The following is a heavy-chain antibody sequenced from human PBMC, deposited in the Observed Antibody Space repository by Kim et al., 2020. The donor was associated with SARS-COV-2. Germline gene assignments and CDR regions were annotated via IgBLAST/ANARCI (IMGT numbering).Heavy chain of an antibody. D-gene: IGHD5-12*01. Sequence: AQKFQGRVTITADESTSTAYMELSSLRSEDTAVYYCARSGERGVATIHGYWGQGTLVTVSS. J-gene: IGHJ4*02. CDR3: ARSGERGVATIHGY. V-gene: IGHV1-69*01.